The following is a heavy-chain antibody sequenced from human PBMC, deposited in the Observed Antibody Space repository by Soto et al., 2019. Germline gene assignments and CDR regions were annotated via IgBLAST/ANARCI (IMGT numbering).Heavy chain of an antibody. D-gene: IGHD3-16*01. CDR1: GFTFSSYG. CDR3: AKEGRGGSPVKPLYYYYGMDV. CDR2: ISYDGSNK. J-gene: IGHJ6*02. V-gene: IGHV3-30*18. Sequence: LRLSCAASGFTFSSYGMHWVRQAPGKGLEWVAVISYDGSNKYYADSVKGRFTISRDNSKNTLYLQMNSLRAEDTAVYYCAKEGRGGSPVKPLYYYYGMDVWGQGTTVTVSS.